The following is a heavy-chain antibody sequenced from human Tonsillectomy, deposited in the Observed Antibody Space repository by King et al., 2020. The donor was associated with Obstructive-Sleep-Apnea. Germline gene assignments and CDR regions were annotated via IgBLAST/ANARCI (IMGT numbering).Heavy chain of an antibody. CDR3: ARGYCGGASCSNFDY. Sequence: VQLVESGSELKKPGASVKVSCKASGYTFTSYAMNWVRQAPGQGLEWMGWINTNTGNPTYALDFTRRVVFSLDTSVSTAYLQISGLKTEDTAVYYCARGYCGGASCSNFDYWGQGTLVTVSS. V-gene: IGHV7-4-1*02. D-gene: IGHD2-15*01. J-gene: IGHJ4*02. CDR1: GYTFTSYA. CDR2: INTNTGNP.